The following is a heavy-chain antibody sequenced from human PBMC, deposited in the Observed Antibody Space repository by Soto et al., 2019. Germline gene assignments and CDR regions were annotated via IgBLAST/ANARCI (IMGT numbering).Heavy chain of an antibody. CDR2: ISYDGSNK. J-gene: IGHJ5*02. V-gene: IGHV3-30*18. CDR1: GFTFSSYG. D-gene: IGHD3-3*01. CDR3: XKEYYDFWSGSYNWFDP. Sequence: GGSLRLSCAASGFTFSSYGMHWVRQAPGKGLEWVAVISYDGSNKYYADSVKGRFTISRDNSKNTLYLQMNSLRAEDTAVYYCXKEYYDFWSGSYNWFDPWGQGTLVTVSS.